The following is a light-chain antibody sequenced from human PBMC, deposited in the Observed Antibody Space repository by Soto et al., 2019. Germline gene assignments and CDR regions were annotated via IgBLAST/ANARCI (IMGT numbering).Light chain of an antibody. Sequence: EIVLTQSPATLSLSPGERATLSCRASQNINRYLAWYHQKPGQPPRLLIYDASTRATGIPARFSGSGSGTDFTLTISSLEPEDFAAYYCQQYRGWPRTFGQGTKVEIK. J-gene: IGKJ1*01. V-gene: IGKV3-11*01. CDR1: QNINRY. CDR3: QQYRGWPRT. CDR2: DAS.